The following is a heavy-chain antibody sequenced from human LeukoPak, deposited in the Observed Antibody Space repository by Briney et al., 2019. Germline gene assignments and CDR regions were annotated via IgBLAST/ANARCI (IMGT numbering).Heavy chain of an antibody. CDR3: AKDTASSWWYFDL. V-gene: IGHV3-11*01. D-gene: IGHD5-18*01. CDR1: GFTFSDYY. Sequence: PGGSLRLSCAASGFTFSDYYMSWIRQAPGKVLEWVSYISSSGSTIYYADSVKGRFTISRDNAKNSLYLQMNSLRAEDTAVYYCAKDTASSWWYFDLWGRGTLVTVSS. CDR2: ISSSGSTI. J-gene: IGHJ2*01.